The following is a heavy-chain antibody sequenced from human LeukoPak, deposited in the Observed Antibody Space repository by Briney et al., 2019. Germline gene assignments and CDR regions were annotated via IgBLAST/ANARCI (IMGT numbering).Heavy chain of an antibody. D-gene: IGHD3-10*01. J-gene: IGHJ4*02. CDR3: AKGAGSYPFDY. CDR2: ISGSGGT. V-gene: IGHV3-23*01. CDR1: GFTFSNYA. Sequence: PGGSLRLSCAASGFTFSNYAMSWVRQAPGRGPEWVSAISGSGGTYYVDSVKGRFTISRGNSKNTLYLQMNSLRAEDTALYYCAKGAGSYPFDYWGQGTLVTVSS.